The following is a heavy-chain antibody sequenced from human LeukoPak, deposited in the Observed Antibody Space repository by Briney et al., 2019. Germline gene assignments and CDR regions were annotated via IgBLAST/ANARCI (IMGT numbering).Heavy chain of an antibody. J-gene: IGHJ6*02. CDR2: ISDSSTVV. D-gene: IGHD2-2*02. Sequence: GGSLRLSCAASGFAFSATYMSWVRQAPGKGLEWISYISDSSTVVYYTDSVKGRFTISRDNANNSLFLQLNSLRAEDTAVYFCARDRRPAQYRGLDVWGRGTTVTVSS. CDR3: ARDRRPAQYRGLDV. CDR1: GFAFSATY. V-gene: IGHV3-11*01.